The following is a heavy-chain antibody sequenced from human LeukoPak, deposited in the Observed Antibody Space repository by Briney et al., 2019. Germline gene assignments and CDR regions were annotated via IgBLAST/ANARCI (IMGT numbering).Heavy chain of an antibody. J-gene: IGHJ4*02. V-gene: IGHV3-48*03. D-gene: IGHD3-10*01. CDR1: GFTFSNYK. CDR2: ISSSGSII. CDR3: ARDFGYF. Sequence: SGGSLRLSCAASGFTFSNYKMSWVRQAPGKGLEWVSYISSSGSIIYYSDSVKGRFTISRDNAKNSLYLQMNSLRAEDTAVYYCARDFGYFWGQGTLVTVSS.